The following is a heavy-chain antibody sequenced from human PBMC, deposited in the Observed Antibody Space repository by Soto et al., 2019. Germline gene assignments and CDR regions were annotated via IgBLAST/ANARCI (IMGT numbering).Heavy chain of an antibody. CDR1: GGSFSGYY. Sequence: SETLSLTCAVYGGSFSGYYWSWIRQPPGKGLEWIGEINHSGSTNYNPSLKSRVTISVDTSKNQFSLKLSSVTAADTAVYYCARTPRGRGYSSPWGAFDIWGQGTMVTVSS. CDR2: INHSGST. V-gene: IGHV4-34*01. CDR3: ARTPRGRGYSSPWGAFDI. D-gene: IGHD6-19*01. J-gene: IGHJ3*02.